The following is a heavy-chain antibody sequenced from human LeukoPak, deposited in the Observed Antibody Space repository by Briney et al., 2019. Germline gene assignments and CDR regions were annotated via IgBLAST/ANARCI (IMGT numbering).Heavy chain of an antibody. J-gene: IGHJ4*02. Sequence: PGGSLRLPCAASGFTFSSYAMSWVRQAPGKGLEWVSAISGSGGSTYYADSVKGRFTISRDNSKNTLYLQMNSLRAEDTAVYYCAKGGDWRGTFYFDYWGQGTLVTVSS. CDR3: AKGGDWRGTFYFDY. D-gene: IGHD2-21*02. CDR1: GFTFSSYA. CDR2: ISGSGGST. V-gene: IGHV3-23*01.